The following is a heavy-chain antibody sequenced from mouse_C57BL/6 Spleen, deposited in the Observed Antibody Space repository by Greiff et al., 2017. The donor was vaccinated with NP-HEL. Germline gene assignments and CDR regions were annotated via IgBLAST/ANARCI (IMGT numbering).Heavy chain of an antibody. Sequence: VQLQQPGAELVKPGASVKMSCKASGYTFTSYWLTWVKQRPGQGLEWIGDIYPGSGSTDYNEKFKSKATLTVDTSSSTAYMQLSSLTSEDSAVYYCARTYYDYAMDYWGQGTSVTVSS. D-gene: IGHD1-1*01. CDR2: IYPGSGST. CDR3: ARTYYDYAMDY. V-gene: IGHV1-55*01. J-gene: IGHJ4*01. CDR1: GYTFTSYW.